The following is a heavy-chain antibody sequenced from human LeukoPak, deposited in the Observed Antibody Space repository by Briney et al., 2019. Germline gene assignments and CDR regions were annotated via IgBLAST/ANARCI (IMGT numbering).Heavy chain of an antibody. J-gene: IGHJ4*02. D-gene: IGHD2-21*02. Sequence: GGSLRLSCAASGFTFTTYWMSWVRQAPGKGLEWVANINEDGSKRYSVDSVKGRFTMSRDNAKNSLYLQMNSLRAEDTAVYYCARDGVTSSVDFWGQGTLVTVSS. V-gene: IGHV3-7*01. CDR1: GFTFTTYW. CDR3: ARDGVTSSVDF. CDR2: INEDGSKR.